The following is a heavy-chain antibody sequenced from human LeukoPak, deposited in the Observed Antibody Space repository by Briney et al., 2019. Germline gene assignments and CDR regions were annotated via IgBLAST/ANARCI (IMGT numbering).Heavy chain of an antibody. CDR3: AKPGSSSWYGRYYFDY. D-gene: IGHD6-13*01. Sequence: GGSLRLSCAASGFTFSNYFMHWVRQAPGKGLEWVADIASDGSHTFYVESVKGRFTISRDNSKNTLYLQMNSLRAEDTAVYYCAKPGSSSWYGRYYFDYWGQGTLVTVSS. V-gene: IGHV3-30*04. J-gene: IGHJ4*02. CDR1: GFTFSNYF. CDR2: IASDGSHT.